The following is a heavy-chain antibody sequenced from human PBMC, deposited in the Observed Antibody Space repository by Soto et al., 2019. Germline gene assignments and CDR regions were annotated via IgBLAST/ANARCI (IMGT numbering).Heavy chain of an antibody. Sequence: SETLSLTCTVSGGSISSYYWSWIRQPPGKGLEWIGYIYYSGSTNYNPSLKSRVTISVDTSKNQFSLKLSSVTAADTAVYYCAVGGYGDPFDYWGQGTLVTVSS. J-gene: IGHJ4*02. V-gene: IGHV4-59*01. CDR2: IYYSGST. CDR3: AVGGYGDPFDY. CDR1: GGSISSYY. D-gene: IGHD4-17*01.